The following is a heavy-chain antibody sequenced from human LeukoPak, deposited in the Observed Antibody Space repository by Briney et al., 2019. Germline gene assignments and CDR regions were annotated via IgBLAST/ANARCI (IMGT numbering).Heavy chain of an antibody. D-gene: IGHD1-1*01. CDR3: ARDINWNYMDL. CDR2: ITSSSSNT. V-gene: IGHV3-11*06. CDR1: GFTFSNYY. J-gene: IGHJ4*02. Sequence: KSGGSLRLSCAASGFTFSNYYMNWIRQAPGKGLEWISYITSSSSNTYYADSVKGRFTISRDTSKNTLYLQMNTMGPEDTAVYYCARDINWNYMDLWGQGTLVTVSS.